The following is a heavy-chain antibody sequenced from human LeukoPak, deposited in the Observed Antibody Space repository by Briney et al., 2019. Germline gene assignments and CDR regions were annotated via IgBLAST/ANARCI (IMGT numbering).Heavy chain of an antibody. Sequence: GESLKISCKGSGYNFAEYWIIWVRQMPGKGLEWVAFIYPGGPDRRYSPPFQGQVTVSADKSINTVYLQWGNLKASDTAMYYCARHFYDTTTYYSSFDFWGQGTLVTVSS. CDR1: GYNFAEYW. CDR3: ARHFYDTTTYYSSFDF. D-gene: IGHD2/OR15-2a*01. V-gene: IGHV5-51*01. CDR2: IYPGGPDR. J-gene: IGHJ4*02.